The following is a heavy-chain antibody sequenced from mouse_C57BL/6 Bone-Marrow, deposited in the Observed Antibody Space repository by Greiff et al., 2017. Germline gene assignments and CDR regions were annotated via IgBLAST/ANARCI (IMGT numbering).Heavy chain of an antibody. J-gene: IGHJ2*01. Sequence: QVHVKQSGAELARPGASVKLSCKASGYTFTSYGISWVKQRTGQGLEWIGEIYPRSGNTYYNEKFKGKATLTADKSSSTAYMELRSLTSEDSAVYFCARGDYYGRNFDYWGQGTTLTVSS. CDR3: ARGDYYGRNFDY. CDR2: IYPRSGNT. V-gene: IGHV1-81*01. D-gene: IGHD1-1*01. CDR1: GYTFTSYG.